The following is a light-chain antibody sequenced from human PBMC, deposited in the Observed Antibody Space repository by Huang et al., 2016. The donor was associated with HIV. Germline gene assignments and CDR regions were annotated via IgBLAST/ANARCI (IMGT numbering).Light chain of an antibody. V-gene: IGKV3-11*01. J-gene: IGKJ3*01. CDR1: QSVSSY. Sequence: EIVLTQSPATLSLSPGERATLSCRASQSVSSYLACYQQKPGPAPRLLIYVASNRATGIPARFSGSVSGTDFTLTTSSLEPEDFAVYYCQQRSNWPGFTFGPGTKVDIK. CDR3: QQRSNWPGFT. CDR2: VAS.